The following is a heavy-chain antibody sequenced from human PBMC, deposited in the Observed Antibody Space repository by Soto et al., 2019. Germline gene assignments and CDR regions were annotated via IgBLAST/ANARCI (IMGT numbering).Heavy chain of an antibody. D-gene: IGHD3-22*01. J-gene: IGHJ4*02. CDR1: GGTFSSYA. CDR3: ARAGGHRVVVITGYFDY. V-gene: IGHV1-69*12. CDR2: IIPIFGTA. Sequence: QVQLVQSGAEVKKPGSSVKVSCKASGGTFSSYAISWVRQAPGQGLEWMGGIIPIFGTANYAQKFQGRVTITADESTGTAYMGLSSLRSEDTAVYYCARAGGHRVVVITGYFDYWGQGTLVTVSS.